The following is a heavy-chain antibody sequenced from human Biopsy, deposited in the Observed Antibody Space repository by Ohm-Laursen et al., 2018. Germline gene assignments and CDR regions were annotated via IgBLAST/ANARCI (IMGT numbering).Heavy chain of an antibody. CDR2: IYPGDSDT. Sequence: ASLKISCKCSGYIFTTYWIAWVRQMPGKGLELMGVIYPGDSDTTYSPSFQGQVTISADKSTAYLQWSSLKASDTAMYYCARRDTKSLLRWGQGTLVTVSS. J-gene: IGHJ4*02. CDR1: GYIFTTYW. V-gene: IGHV5-51*01. CDR3: ARRDTKSLLR. D-gene: IGHD5-12*01.